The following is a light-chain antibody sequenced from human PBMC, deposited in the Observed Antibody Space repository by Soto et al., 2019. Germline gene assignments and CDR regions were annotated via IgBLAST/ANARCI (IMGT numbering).Light chain of an antibody. V-gene: IGKV1-39*01. J-gene: IGKJ4*01. CDR3: QQSYSSPLT. CDR2: AAS. CDR1: QGIRND. Sequence: DIQMTQSPSALSASVGDRVTIPCRASQGIRNDLGWYQHKPGKAPKLLIYAASTLQSGVPSRFSGSESGTDSTLTIRSLQPEDFATYYCQQSYSSPLTFGGGTKVDIK.